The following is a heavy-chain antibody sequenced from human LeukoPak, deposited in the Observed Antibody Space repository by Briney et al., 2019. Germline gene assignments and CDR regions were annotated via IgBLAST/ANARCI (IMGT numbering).Heavy chain of an antibody. CDR3: ARRAAMAPYYYYYYMDV. CDR1: GGSFSGYY. D-gene: IGHD5-18*01. Sequence: SETLSLTCAVYGGSFSGYYWSWIRQPPGKGLEWIGEINHSGSTNYNPSLKSRVTISVDTSKNQFSLKLSSVTAADTAVYYCARRAAMAPYYYYYYMDVWGKGTTVTISS. J-gene: IGHJ6*03. V-gene: IGHV4-34*01. CDR2: INHSGST.